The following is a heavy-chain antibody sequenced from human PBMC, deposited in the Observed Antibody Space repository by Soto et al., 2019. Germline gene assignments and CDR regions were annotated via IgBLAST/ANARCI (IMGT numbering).Heavy chain of an antibody. Sequence: QVQLQESGPGLVKPSQTLSLTCTVSGGSISSGDYYWSWIRQPPGKGLEWIGYIYYSGSTYYNPSLKSRVTISVDTSKTQCSLKLSSVTAADTAVYYCARDPWFGELAAHYYYYYGMDVWGQGTTVTVSS. CDR2: IYYSGST. J-gene: IGHJ6*02. CDR1: GGSISSGDYY. D-gene: IGHD3-10*01. V-gene: IGHV4-30-4*01. CDR3: ARDPWFGELAAHYYYYYGMDV.